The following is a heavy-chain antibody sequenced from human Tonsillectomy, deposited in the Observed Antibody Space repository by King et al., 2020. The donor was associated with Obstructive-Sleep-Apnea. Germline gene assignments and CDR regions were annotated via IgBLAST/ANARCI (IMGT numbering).Heavy chain of an antibody. Sequence: VQLVESGGGLVKPGGSLRLSCAASGLTFSNAWMSWVRQAPGKGLEWVGRIKRKTDDGPTDYAAPVKGRFTISRDDSNNTLFLQMNALKTEDTAVYYCTTDPGDYADYWGQGTLVTVSS. D-gene: IGHD4-17*01. CDR3: TTDPGDYADY. V-gene: IGHV3-15*01. CDR1: GLTFSNAW. J-gene: IGHJ4*02. CDR2: IKRKTDDGPT.